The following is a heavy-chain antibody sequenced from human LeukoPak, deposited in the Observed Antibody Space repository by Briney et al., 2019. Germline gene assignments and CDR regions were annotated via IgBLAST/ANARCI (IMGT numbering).Heavy chain of an antibody. D-gene: IGHD5-24*01. CDR3: ARTVRRDGYKQVDY. V-gene: IGHV2-5*01. CDR1: GFSLSTSGVG. CDR2: IYWNDDK. J-gene: IGHJ4*02. Sequence: SGPTLVHPTQPLTLTCSVSGFSLSTSGVGVGWMRQPPGKALEWLALIYWNDDKRYSPSLKSRLTINKDTSKNQVVLTMTNVDPVDTATYYCARTVRRDGYKQVDYWGQGTLVTVSS.